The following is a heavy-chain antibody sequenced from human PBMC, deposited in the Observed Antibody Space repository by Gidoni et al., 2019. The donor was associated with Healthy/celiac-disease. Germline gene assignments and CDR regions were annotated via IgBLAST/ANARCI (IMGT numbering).Heavy chain of an antibody. J-gene: IGHJ4*02. Sequence: QVTLRESDPALVKPTQTLTLTCTFSGFSLSTSGMCVSWIRQPPGKALEWLARIDWDDDKYYSTSLKTRLTISKDTSKNQVVLTMTNMDPVDTATYYCARTTAIAVAGEYFDYWGQGTLVTVSS. CDR1: GFSLSTSGMC. D-gene: IGHD6-19*01. CDR3: ARTTAIAVAGEYFDY. CDR2: IDWDDDK. V-gene: IGHV2-70*15.